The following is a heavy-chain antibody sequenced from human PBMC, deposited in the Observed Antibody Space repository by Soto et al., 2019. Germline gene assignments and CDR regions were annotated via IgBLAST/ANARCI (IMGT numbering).Heavy chain of an antibody. J-gene: IGHJ4*02. CDR2: INAGNGNT. Sequence: ASVKVSCKASGYTFTSYAMHWVRQAPGRRLEWMGWINAGNGNTKYSQKFQGRVTITRDTSASTAYMELSSLRSEDTAVYYCAREERITIFGVANFDYWGQGTLVTVSS. D-gene: IGHD3-3*01. CDR1: GYTFTSYA. CDR3: AREERITIFGVANFDY. V-gene: IGHV1-3*01.